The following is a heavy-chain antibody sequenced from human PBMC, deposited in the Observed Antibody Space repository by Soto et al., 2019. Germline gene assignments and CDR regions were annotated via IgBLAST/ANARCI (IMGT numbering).Heavy chain of an antibody. CDR1: GGSVSSGSYY. V-gene: IGHV4-61*01. D-gene: IGHD1-26*01. Sequence: QVQLQESGPGWVKPSETLSLTCTVSGGSVSSGSYYWSWFRRPPGKGLEWVGYIYYSGSTNYNPSLKSRVTISVDTPKHQFPLKLSSVTAADTALYYCARDSFKVDYSYGMDVWGQGTTVTVSS. CDR3: ARDSFKVDYSYGMDV. J-gene: IGHJ6*02. CDR2: IYYSGST.